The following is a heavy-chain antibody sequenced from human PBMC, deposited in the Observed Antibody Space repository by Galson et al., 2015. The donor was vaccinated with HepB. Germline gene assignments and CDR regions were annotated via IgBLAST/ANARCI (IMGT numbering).Heavy chain of an antibody. Sequence: SLRLSCAAFGFTFSSYGMHWVRQAPGKGLEWVAVISYDGSNKYYADSVKGRFTISRDNSKNTLYLQMNSLRAEDTAVYYCAKAARMGGSGSYLHYWGQGTLVTVSS. J-gene: IGHJ4*02. CDR1: GFTFSSYG. CDR2: ISYDGSNK. V-gene: IGHV3-30*18. CDR3: AKAARMGGSGSYLHY. D-gene: IGHD3-10*01.